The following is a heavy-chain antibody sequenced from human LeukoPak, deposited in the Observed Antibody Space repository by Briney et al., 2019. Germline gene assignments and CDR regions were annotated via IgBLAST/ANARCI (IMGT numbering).Heavy chain of an antibody. D-gene: IGHD6-19*01. J-gene: IGHJ4*02. Sequence: SDTLSLTYTLSGGTISRYYWKWLRQPPAKELEWIGYIHDSGSTKYNPSLKNRVTISVDTSKNQFSLKLSSVTAADTAVYYCARWYYSGWAFDYWGQGTLVTVSS. CDR2: IHDSGST. V-gene: IGHV4-59*08. CDR3: ARWYYSGWAFDY. CDR1: GGTISRYY.